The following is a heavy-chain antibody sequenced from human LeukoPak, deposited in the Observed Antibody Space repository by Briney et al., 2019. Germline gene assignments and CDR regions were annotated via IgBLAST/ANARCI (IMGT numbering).Heavy chain of an antibody. CDR2: IYYSGST. J-gene: IGHJ6*03. Sequence: PSETLSLTCTVSGGSISSYYWSWIRQPPGKGLEWIGYIYYSGSTNYNPSLKSRVTISVDKTKNQFSLKLSSVTAADTAVYYCATSQQYYYYMDVWGKGTTVTVSS. CDR1: GGSISSYY. V-gene: IGHV4-59*12. D-gene: IGHD1/OR15-1a*01. CDR3: ATSQQYYYYMDV.